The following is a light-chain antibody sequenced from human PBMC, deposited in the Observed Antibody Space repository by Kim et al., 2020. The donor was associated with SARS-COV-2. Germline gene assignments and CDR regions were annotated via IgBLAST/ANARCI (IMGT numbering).Light chain of an antibody. CDR1: QSISGW. CDR2: EAS. Sequence: ASVGDRVTSTCRASQSISGWLAWYQQKPGKAPKLLIYEASSLESGVPSRFSGSGSGTEFTLTISSLQPDDFATYYCQHYGDYSWTFGQGTKVYIK. CDR3: QHYGDYSWT. V-gene: IGKV1-5*03. J-gene: IGKJ1*01.